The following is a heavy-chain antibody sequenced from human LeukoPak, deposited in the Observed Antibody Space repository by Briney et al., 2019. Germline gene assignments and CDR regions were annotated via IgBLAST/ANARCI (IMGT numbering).Heavy chain of an antibody. Sequence: PGGSLRLSCAAPGFTFSTYAITGSRQPPGKGLEWVSAISGSGGSTYYADSVKGRFTISRDNSKNTLYLQMNSLRAEDTAVYYCAKTPSSYRNNWFDPWGQGTLVTVSS. CDR2: ISGSGGST. CDR3: AKTPSSYRNNWFDP. D-gene: IGHD5-18*01. J-gene: IGHJ5*02. CDR1: GFTFSTYA. V-gene: IGHV3-23*01.